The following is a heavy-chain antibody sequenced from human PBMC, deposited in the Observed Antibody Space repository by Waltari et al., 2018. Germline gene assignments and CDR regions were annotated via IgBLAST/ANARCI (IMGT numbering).Heavy chain of an antibody. J-gene: IGHJ3*01. Sequence: QLQESGPGLVKPSETVSLTCSVSGDSIMKNNYHWGWIRQPPGKGLEWIGSIYNSRTTYYNPSLKSRVTISLDASRNQFSLRLSSVTAADTAVYYCARASTAIFGVVITGYNFWGQGTVVTVSS. V-gene: IGHV4-39*07. CDR2: IYNSRTT. D-gene: IGHD3-3*01. CDR1: GDSIMKNNYH. CDR3: ARASTAIFGVVITGYNF.